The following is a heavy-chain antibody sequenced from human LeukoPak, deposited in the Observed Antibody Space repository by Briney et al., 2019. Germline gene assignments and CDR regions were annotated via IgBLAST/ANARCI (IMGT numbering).Heavy chain of an antibody. J-gene: IGHJ4*02. CDR2: IRYDGTNE. D-gene: IGHD2-8*02. CDR1: GFTFSSYA. CDR3: ARDQKSGAPYYFDY. Sequence: GGSLRLSCAASGFTFSSYAMSWVRQAPGKGLEWVAFIRYDGTNEYYADSVKGRFTISRDNSKNTLYLQMNSLRAEDTAVYYCARDQKSGAPYYFDYWGQGTLVTVSS. V-gene: IGHV3-30*02.